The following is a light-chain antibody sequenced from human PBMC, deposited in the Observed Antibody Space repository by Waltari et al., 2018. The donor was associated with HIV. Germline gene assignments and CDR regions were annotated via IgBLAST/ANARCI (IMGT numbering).Light chain of an antibody. CDR2: KDS. CDR3: QSADDSGSLVV. Sequence: SYELKQPPSVSVSPGQTARITCSGHALSKHYVYWYQQKPGLAPILVIFKDSERPSEIPERFSGSSSGTTVTLTVTGVQAQDEADYFCQSADDSGSLVVFGGGTKLIVL. CDR1: ALSKHY. V-gene: IGLV3-25*03. J-gene: IGLJ2*01.